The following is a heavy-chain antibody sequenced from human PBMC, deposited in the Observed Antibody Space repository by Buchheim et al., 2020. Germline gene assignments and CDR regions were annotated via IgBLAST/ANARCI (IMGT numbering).Heavy chain of an antibody. J-gene: IGHJ4*02. CDR1: GYTFTTYG. Sequence: QVQLVQSGAEVRKPGASVKVSCKPSGYTFTTYGIHWVRQAPGQSLEWMGWINTADGDTKYSQSFQGRITITRDTSAKTVYMEFNSLRSEDTAVYYCARLRLWLLDYWGQGTL. CDR3: ARLRLWLLDY. V-gene: IGHV1-3*04. CDR2: INTADGDT. D-gene: IGHD5-18*01.